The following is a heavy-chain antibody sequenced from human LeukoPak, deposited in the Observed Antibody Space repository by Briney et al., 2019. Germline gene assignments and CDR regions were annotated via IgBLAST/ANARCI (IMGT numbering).Heavy chain of an antibody. CDR2: INTDGSST. J-gene: IGHJ5*02. CDR1: GFTSSSYW. V-gene: IGHV3-74*01. Sequence: KAGGSLRLSCAASGFTSSSYWMHWVRQAPGKGLVWDSRINTDGSSTSYADSVKGRFTISRDNAKNTLYLQMNSQRAEDTAVYYCARDGDLGSYYGSNNWFDPWGQGTLVTVSS. D-gene: IGHD1-26*01. CDR3: ARDGDLGSYYGSNNWFDP.